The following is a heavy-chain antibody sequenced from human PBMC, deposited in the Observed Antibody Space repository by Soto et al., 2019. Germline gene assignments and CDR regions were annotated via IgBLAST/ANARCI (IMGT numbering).Heavy chain of an antibody. Sequence: GGSLRLSCAASGFTFTNAWFNWVRQAPGKGLEWVGRIKTQNDGGTTDYAAPVKDRFTISRDDSKNTLYLQMNSLKTEDTGVYFCTADLPTFRHQEDFWGQGTLVPGSS. D-gene: IGHD2-15*01. CDR1: GFTFTNAW. CDR2: IKTQNDGGTT. J-gene: IGHJ4*02. V-gene: IGHV3-15*07. CDR3: TADLPTFRHQEDF.